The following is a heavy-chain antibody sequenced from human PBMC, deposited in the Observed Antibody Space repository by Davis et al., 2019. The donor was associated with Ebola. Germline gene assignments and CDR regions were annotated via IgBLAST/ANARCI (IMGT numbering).Heavy chain of an antibody. CDR2: IDQGGSGQ. CDR3: VPGTWI. Sequence: GESLKISCAASGFTLSSYWMSWVRQAPGKGLEWVANIDQGGSGQYYMDSVKGRFTISRDNAKNSLYPQMNTLRVEDTAIYYCVPGTWIRGQGTLVTVSS. V-gene: IGHV3-7*01. CDR1: GFTLSSYW. J-gene: IGHJ4*02. D-gene: IGHD5-18*01.